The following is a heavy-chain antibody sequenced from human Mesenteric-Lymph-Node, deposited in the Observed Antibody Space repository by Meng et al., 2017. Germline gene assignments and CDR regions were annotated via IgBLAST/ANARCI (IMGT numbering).Heavy chain of an antibody. Sequence: VQLPEPGPGLVEPSGTLSLTCTVSGGSLSSSFYWSWVRQSPGKGLEWIGQIYLAGTPPYNPSLESRVTISVDKSKNQFSLRLTSVTAADTAIFYCVRHGGKYFDSWGQGTLVTVSS. D-gene: IGHD2-15*01. CDR1: GGSLSSSFY. V-gene: IGHV4-4*02. CDR3: VRHGGKYFDS. J-gene: IGHJ4*02. CDR2: IYLAGTP.